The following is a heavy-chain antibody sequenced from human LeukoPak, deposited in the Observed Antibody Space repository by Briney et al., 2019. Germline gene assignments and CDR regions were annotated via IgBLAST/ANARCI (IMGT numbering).Heavy chain of an antibody. D-gene: IGHD3-10*01. CDR3: ARQIWFEEGERYYYYYMDV. V-gene: IGHV1-69*01. J-gene: IGHJ6*03. CDR1: GGTFSNYA. Sequence: RASVKVSCKASGGTFSNYAISWVRQAPGQGLEWIGGNIPLFRTANYEQKFQGRVTITADESTSTAYMELTSLRSEDTAVYFCARQIWFEEGERYYYYYMDVWGKGTTVTISS. CDR2: NIPLFRTA.